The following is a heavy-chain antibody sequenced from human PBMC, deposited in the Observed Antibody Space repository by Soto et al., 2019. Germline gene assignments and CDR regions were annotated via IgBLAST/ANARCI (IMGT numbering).Heavy chain of an antibody. Sequence: KQSQTLSLTCAISGDSVSSNSAAWNWIRQSPSRGLEWLGRTYYRSKWYNDYAVSVKSRVTINPDTPKNQVSLQLNSVTPEDTAVYFCARGVGWDYNYYGMDVWGQGTSVTVSS. D-gene: IGHD6-19*01. CDR3: ARGVGWDYNYYGMDV. CDR2: TYYRSKWYN. J-gene: IGHJ6*02. CDR1: GDSVSSNSAA. V-gene: IGHV6-1*01.